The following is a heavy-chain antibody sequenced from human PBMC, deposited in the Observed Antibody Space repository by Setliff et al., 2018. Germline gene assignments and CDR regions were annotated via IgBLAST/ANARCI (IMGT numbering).Heavy chain of an antibody. V-gene: IGHV1-18*01. CDR2: ISAYNGNT. Sequence: ASVKVSCKASGYNFTSYGISWVRQAPGQGLEWMGWISAYNGNTNYAQKLQGRVTMTTDTSTSTAYMELRSLRSDDTAVYYCARDPPTYYYDSSGYGDAFDIWGQGTMVTVSS. J-gene: IGHJ3*02. D-gene: IGHD3-22*01. CDR3: ARDPPTYYYDSSGYGDAFDI. CDR1: GYNFTSYG.